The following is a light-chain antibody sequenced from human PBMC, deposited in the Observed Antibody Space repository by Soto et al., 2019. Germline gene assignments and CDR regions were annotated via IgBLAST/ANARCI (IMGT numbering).Light chain of an antibody. CDR2: DAS. Sequence: EIVLTQSPATLSLSPGERATLSCRASQSVSSYFAWYQQKPGQAPRLLIYDASNRATGIPARFSGSGSGTDFTLTISSLEPEDCAVYYCQQSSNWPPLTFGGGTKVEIK. J-gene: IGKJ4*01. CDR1: QSVSSY. CDR3: QQSSNWPPLT. V-gene: IGKV3-11*01.